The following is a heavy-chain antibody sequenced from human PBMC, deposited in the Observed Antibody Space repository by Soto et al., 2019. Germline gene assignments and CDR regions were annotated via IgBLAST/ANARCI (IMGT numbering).Heavy chain of an antibody. D-gene: IGHD6-19*01. CDR2: VSTYNGNT. CDR1: GYSFTTYP. Sequence: GASVKVSCKASGYSFTTYPITWVRQAPGQGLEWLGWVSTYNGNTNYAQGLQGRVSMTTDTSTSTAYLELRNLRPDDTAVYYCAREGSGWDFDIWGQGTPVTVSS. J-gene: IGHJ4*02. V-gene: IGHV1-18*01. CDR3: AREGSGWDFDI.